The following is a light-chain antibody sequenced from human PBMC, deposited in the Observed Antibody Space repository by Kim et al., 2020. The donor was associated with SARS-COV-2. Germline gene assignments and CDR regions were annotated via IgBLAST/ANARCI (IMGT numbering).Light chain of an antibody. CDR1: HSIGRW. CDR3: QQYYNASLT. J-gene: IGKJ4*01. Sequence: GARVTIPRRSSHSIGRWLACYPQRPGRAPTLLISDASSLEGGVPSRFSGSGSGTEFTLTISGLQPGDFATYYCQQYYNASLTFGGGTKVDIK. CDR2: DAS. V-gene: IGKV1-5*01.